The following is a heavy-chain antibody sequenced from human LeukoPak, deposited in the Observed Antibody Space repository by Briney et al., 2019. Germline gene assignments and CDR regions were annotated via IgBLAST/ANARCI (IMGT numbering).Heavy chain of an antibody. V-gene: IGHV1-69*06. CDR2: IIPIFGTA. CDR3: ARGDDDVVVAVTTYYFDY. CDR1: GGTFSSYA. Sequence: SVKVSCKASGGTFSSYAISWVRQAPGQGLEWMGGIIPIFGTANYAQKFQGRVTITADKSTSTAYMELSSLRSEDTAVYYCARGDDDVVVAVTTYYFDYWGQGTLVTVSS. J-gene: IGHJ4*02. D-gene: IGHD2-15*01.